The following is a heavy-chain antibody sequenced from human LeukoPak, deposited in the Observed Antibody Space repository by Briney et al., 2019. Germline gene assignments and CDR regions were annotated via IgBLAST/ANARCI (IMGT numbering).Heavy chain of an antibody. D-gene: IGHD2-21*01. Sequence: PSETLSLTCTVSGGSISSSSHYWGWIRQPPGKGLEYIGTIYYSGGTYYNPSLKSRVTISVDTSKNQFSLKLSSVTAADTAVYYCARGVASDYWGQGTLVTVSS. J-gene: IGHJ4*02. V-gene: IGHV4-39*07. CDR1: GGSISSSSHY. CDR3: ARGVASDY. CDR2: IYYSGGT.